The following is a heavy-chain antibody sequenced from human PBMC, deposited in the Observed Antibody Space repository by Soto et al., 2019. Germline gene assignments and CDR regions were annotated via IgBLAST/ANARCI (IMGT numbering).Heavy chain of an antibody. J-gene: IGHJ2*01. CDR3: AREVPSRYCDL. CDR1: GGSFSDYY. V-gene: IGHV4-34*01. Sequence: QVRLQQWGAGLLKPSETLPLTCAVYGGSFSDYYWSWVRQPPGKGLEWIGEINHSGSTNYNPSLKSRVTISVDTSKNQFSLKLNSVTAAVTAVYYCAREVPSRYCDLWGRGTPVTVSS. CDR2: INHSGST. D-gene: IGHD3-10*01.